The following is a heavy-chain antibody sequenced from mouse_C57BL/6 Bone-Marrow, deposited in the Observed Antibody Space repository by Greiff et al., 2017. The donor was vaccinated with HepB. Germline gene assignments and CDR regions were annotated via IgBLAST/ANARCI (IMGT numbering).Heavy chain of an antibody. J-gene: IGHJ2*01. CDR2: ISGGGGNT. Sequence: EVKLMESGGGLVKPGGSLKLSCAASGFTFGGYTMSGVRQTPEKRLEWVATISGGGGNTYYPDSVKGRFTISRDNAKNTLYLQMSSLRSEDTALYYCARLGYDYDNYFDYWGQGTTLTVSS. D-gene: IGHD2-4*01. V-gene: IGHV5-9*01. CDR3: ARLGYDYDNYFDY. CDR1: GFTFGGYT.